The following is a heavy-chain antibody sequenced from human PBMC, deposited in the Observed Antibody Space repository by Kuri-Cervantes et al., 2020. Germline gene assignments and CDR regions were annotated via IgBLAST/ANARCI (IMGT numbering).Heavy chain of an antibody. D-gene: IGHD3-16*01. CDR2: IFRSGST. V-gene: IGHV4-38-2*01. J-gene: IGHJ3*02. CDR3: ARRGMTTFAFDI. CDR1: GYSISNGYY. Sequence: SETLSLTCDVSGYSISNGYYWAWIRQSPGKGLEWIGNIFRSGSTYYSPSLKSRVTISVDTSKNQFSPKLSSVTAADTAVYYCARRGMTTFAFDIWGQGTMVTVSS.